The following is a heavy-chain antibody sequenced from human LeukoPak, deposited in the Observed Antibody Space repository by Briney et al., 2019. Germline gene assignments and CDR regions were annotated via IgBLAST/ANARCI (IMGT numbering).Heavy chain of an antibody. J-gene: IGHJ4*02. CDR2: IYSGDNT. D-gene: IGHD5-12*01. CDR1: GFTFSGYA. CDR3: ARDRGSGYDPGYFDY. Sequence: GGSLRLSCVASGFTFSGYAMSWVRQAPGKGLEWVSIIYSGDNTYYADSVKGRFTISRDNSKNTLFLQMNSLRAEDTAVYYCARDRGSGYDPGYFDYWGQGTLVTVSS. V-gene: IGHV3-66*01.